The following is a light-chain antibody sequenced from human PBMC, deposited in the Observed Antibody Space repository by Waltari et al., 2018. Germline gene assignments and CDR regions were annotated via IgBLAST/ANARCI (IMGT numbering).Light chain of an antibody. CDR1: QSLLYSNGYNY. Sequence: EIVMTQSPLSLPVTPGEPASISCRSSQSLLYSNGYNYLDWYLQKPGQSPQLLIYLGSNRASGVPDRFSGSGSGTDFTLKISRVEAEDVGIYYCMQRIELPWTFGQGTKLEIK. CDR3: MQRIELPWT. V-gene: IGKV2-28*01. CDR2: LGS. J-gene: IGKJ2*02.